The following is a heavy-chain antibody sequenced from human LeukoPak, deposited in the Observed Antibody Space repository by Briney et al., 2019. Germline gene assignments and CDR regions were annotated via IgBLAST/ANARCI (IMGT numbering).Heavy chain of an antibody. V-gene: IGHV3-23*01. J-gene: IGHJ4*02. CDR3: AKDTVVVTAKYDY. Sequence: GGSLRLSCAASGFTFSSYAMSWVRQAPGKGLEWVSAISGSGGSTYYADSVKGRFTISRDNSKNTLYLQMNSPRAEDTAVYYCAKDTVVVTAKYDYWGQGTLVTVSS. D-gene: IGHD2-21*02. CDR1: GFTFSSYA. CDR2: ISGSGGST.